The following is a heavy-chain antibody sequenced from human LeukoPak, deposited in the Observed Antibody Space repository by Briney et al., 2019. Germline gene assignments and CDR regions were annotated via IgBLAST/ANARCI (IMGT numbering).Heavy chain of an antibody. CDR1: GISLRSYS. CDR2: TSHDESNK. CDR3: AKGDAAGAYRTDF. J-gene: IGHJ4*02. D-gene: IGHD6-13*01. Sequence: GGSLRLSCVASGISLRSYSVHWVRQAPGKGLEWVALTSHDESNKKYADSVRGRCTISRNNSRDTVFLQLSNLRHEDTAVYYCAKGDAAGAYRTDFWGPGTRVTVSS. V-gene: IGHV3-30-3*01.